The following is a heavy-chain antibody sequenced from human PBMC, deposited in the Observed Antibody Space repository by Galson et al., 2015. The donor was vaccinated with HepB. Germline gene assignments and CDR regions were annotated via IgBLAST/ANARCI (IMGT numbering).Heavy chain of an antibody. J-gene: IGHJ4*02. Sequence: SLRLSCAASGFTFSSYGMHWVRQAPGKGLEWVAVISYDGSNKYYADSVKGRFTISRDNSKNTLYLQMNSLRAEDTAVYYCAKDSSKYQLLLYGPADQWGQGTLVTVSS. CDR2: ISYDGSNK. D-gene: IGHD2-2*01. CDR1: GFTFSSYG. CDR3: AKDSSKYQLLLYGPADQ. V-gene: IGHV3-30*18.